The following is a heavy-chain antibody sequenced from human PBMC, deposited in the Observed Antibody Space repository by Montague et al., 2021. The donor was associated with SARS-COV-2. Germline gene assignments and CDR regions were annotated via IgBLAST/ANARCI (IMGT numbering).Heavy chain of an antibody. V-gene: IGHV4-39*01. J-gene: IGHJ4*01. CDR2: FFYGGFT. CDR3: PRLRNPDY. D-gene: IGHD1-14*01. CDR1: GFSITSSHYN. Sequence: SETLSLTCTVSGFSITSSHYNWGWIRQPTGKGLVWIVSFFYGGFTYYNPTLKSRVTISTDTSKNQFSLRLTSVTAADTGVPNCPRLRNPDYLGHGTLVTVSS.